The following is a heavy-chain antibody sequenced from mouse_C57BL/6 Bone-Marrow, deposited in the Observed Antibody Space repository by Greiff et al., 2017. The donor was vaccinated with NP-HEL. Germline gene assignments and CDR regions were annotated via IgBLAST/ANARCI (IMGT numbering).Heavy chain of an antibody. Sequence: QVQLQQSGAELVKPGASVKISCKASGYEFSNYWMNWVKQRPGKGLEWIGQIYPGDGDTNYNGKFTDKATLTAAKPSSYAYMKPSRLTAEDSAVYTSARGAYWGQGTLVTVSA. CDR2: IYPGDGDT. J-gene: IGHJ3*01. CDR1: GYEFSNYW. V-gene: IGHV1-80*01. CDR3: ARGAY.